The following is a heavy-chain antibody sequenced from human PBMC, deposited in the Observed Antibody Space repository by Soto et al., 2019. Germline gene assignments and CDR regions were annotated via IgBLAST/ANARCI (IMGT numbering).Heavy chain of an antibody. Sequence: QVQLVESGGGVVQPGRSLRLSCAASGFTFSSYGMHWVRQAPGKGLEWVAVIWYDGSNKYYADSVKGRFTISRDNSKNTPYLQMNSLRAEDTAVYYCARDIHQQDIVLMVYASLIPSGFDPWGQGTLVTVSS. CDR1: GFTFSSYG. CDR2: IWYDGSNK. D-gene: IGHD2-8*01. V-gene: IGHV3-33*01. CDR3: ARDIHQQDIVLMVYASLIPSGFDP. J-gene: IGHJ5*02.